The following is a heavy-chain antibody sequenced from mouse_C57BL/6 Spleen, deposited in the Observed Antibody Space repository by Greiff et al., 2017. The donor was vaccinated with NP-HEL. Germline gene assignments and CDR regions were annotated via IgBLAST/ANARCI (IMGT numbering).Heavy chain of an antibody. V-gene: IGHV2-5*01. CDR1: GFSLTSYG. CDR2: IWRGGST. CDR3: AKKDDYDEGYYYAMDY. D-gene: IGHD2-4*01. J-gene: IGHJ4*01. Sequence: QVQLKESGPGLVQPSQSLSITCTVSGFSLTSYGVHWVRQSPGKGLEWLGVIWRGGSTDYNAAFMSRLSITKDNSKSQVFFKMNSLQADDTAIYYCAKKDDYDEGYYYAMDYWGQGTSVTVSS.